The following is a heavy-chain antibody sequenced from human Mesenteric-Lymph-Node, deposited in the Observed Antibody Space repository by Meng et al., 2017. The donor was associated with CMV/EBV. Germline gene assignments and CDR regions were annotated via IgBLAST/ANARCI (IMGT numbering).Heavy chain of an antibody. CDR2: INSDGSYT. CDR3: ARKVSSYPNWFDP. D-gene: IGHD6-6*01. V-gene: IGHV3-74*01. CDR1: GFTFSIYW. Sequence: GGSLRLSCAASGFTFSIYWMCWVRQAPGKGLVWVSCINSDGSYTNYADSVKGRFTISRDNAKNTLYLQMNSLRAEDTAVYYCARKVSSYPNWFDPWGQGTLVTVSS. J-gene: IGHJ5*02.